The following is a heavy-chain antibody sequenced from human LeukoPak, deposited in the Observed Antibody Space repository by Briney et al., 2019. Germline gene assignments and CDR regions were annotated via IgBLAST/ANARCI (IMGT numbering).Heavy chain of an antibody. CDR1: GFTVSNYY. CDR3: TRDPDA. CDR2: VYSGGET. Sequence: GGSLRLSCVASGFTVSNYYMSWVRKAPRKGLEWVSVVYSGGETHHSDSVKGRFPLSREISKSTLYLQMNSLRPEDTAVYYCTRDPDAWGQGNLVTVSS. J-gene: IGHJ5*02. V-gene: IGHV3-66*01.